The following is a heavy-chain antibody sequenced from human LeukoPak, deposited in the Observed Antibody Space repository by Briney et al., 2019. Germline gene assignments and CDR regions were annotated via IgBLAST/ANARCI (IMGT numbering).Heavy chain of an antibody. V-gene: IGHV1-69*05. CDR3: ARAIVGATLQFDY. Sequence: SVKVSCKASGGTFSNYAISWVRQAPGQGLEWMGGIIPIFGTANYAQKFQGRVTMTRDMSTSTVYMELSSLRSEDTAVYYCARAIVGATLQFDYWGQGTLVTVSS. CDR1: GGTFSNYA. CDR2: IIPIFGTA. J-gene: IGHJ4*02. D-gene: IGHD1-26*01.